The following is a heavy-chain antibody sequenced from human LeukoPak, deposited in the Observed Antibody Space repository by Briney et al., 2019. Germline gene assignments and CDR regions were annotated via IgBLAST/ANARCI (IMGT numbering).Heavy chain of an antibody. D-gene: IGHD5-12*01. CDR1: GFTFSSYE. J-gene: IGHJ4*02. V-gene: IGHV3-48*03. Sequence: GGSLRLSCAVSGFTFSSYEMNWVRQAPGKGLEWISYISSSGSTVYYADSVKGRFTISRDNAKNSLYLQMNSLRSDDTAVYYCARHGSGSSFDYWGQGTLVTVSS. CDR2: ISSSGSTV. CDR3: ARHGSGSSFDY.